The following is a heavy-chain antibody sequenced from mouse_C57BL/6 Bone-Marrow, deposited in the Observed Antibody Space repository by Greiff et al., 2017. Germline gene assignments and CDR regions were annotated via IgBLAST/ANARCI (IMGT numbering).Heavy chain of an antibody. CDR3: ARSKNWDSWFAY. V-gene: IGHV1-54*01. J-gene: IGHJ3*01. D-gene: IGHD4-1*01. CDR2: INPGSGGT. Sequence: QVQLQQSGAELVRPGPSVKVSCKASGYAFTNYLIEWVKQRPGQGLEGIGVINPGSGGTKYNEKFKGKATLTADKSSSTAYIQLSSLTSEDSAVYFCARSKNWDSWFAYWGQGTLVTVSA. CDR1: GYAFTNYL.